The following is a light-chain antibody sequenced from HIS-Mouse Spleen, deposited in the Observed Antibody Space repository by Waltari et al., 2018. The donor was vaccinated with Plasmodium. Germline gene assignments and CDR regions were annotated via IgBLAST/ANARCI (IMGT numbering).Light chain of an antibody. J-gene: IGKJ1*01. V-gene: IGKV3-15*01. CDR2: RAS. CDR3: QQYNNWPPEVT. Sequence: EIVMTQSPATLSVSPGERATLSCRASQSVSSTLAWYPQKPGQAPRLLICRASTRAPDIPARLSGSGSGTEFTLTISSMQSEDCAVYYCQQYNNWPPEVTFGQGTKVEIK. CDR1: QSVSST.